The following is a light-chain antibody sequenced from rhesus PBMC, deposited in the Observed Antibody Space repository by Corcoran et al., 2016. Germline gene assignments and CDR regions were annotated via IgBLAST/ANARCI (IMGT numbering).Light chain of an antibody. CDR3: QQYNSAPWT. J-gene: IGKJ1*01. Sequence: DIQMTQSPSSLSASVGDTVTITCRASQGISSYLAWYQQKPGKAPKPLIYYASNLESGVPSRFSGSGFGTEFTLTISSLQPEDVATYDCQQYNSAPWTFGQGTKVEIK. V-gene: IGKV1-37*01. CDR2: YAS. CDR1: QGISSY.